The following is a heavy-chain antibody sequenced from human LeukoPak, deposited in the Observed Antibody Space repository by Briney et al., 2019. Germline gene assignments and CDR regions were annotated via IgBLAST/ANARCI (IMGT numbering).Heavy chain of an antibody. D-gene: IGHD6-19*01. V-gene: IGHV1-24*01. CDR2: FDPEDGET. CDR1: GYTLTEQS. CDR3: ATGKYSSGWYYYYGMDV. J-gene: IGHJ6*02. Sequence: ASVKVSCNGSGYTLTEQSMHFLREAPGKGLEWMGGFDPEDGETIYAQKFQGRVTMTEDTSTDTAYMELSSLRSEDTAVYYCATGKYSSGWYYYYGMDVWGQGTTVTVSS.